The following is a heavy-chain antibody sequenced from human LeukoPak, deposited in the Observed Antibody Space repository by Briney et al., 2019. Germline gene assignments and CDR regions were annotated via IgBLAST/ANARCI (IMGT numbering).Heavy chain of an antibody. Sequence: GGSMRLSCAASRFTFSSYAMHWVRQAPGKGLEWVAVMSYDGSNKYYADSVKGRFTISRDNSKNTLYLQMNSLRAEDTAVYYCARDPLGDATYYFDYWGQGTLVTVSS. V-gene: IGHV3-30-3*01. CDR1: RFTFSSYA. CDR2: MSYDGSNK. CDR3: ARDPLGDATYYFDY. J-gene: IGHJ4*02. D-gene: IGHD3-16*01.